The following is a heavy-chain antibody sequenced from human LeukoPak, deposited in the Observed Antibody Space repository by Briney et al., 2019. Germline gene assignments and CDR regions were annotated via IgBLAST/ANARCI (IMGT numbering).Heavy chain of an antibody. D-gene: IGHD5-12*01. CDR3: ARQKSHSGYDPFDY. CDR2: ISYDGSNK. J-gene: IGHJ4*02. CDR1: GFTFSSYA. Sequence: GRSLRLSCAASGFTFSSYAMHWVRQAPGKGLEWVAVISYDGSNKYYADSVKGRFTISRDNSKNTLYLQMNSLRAEDTAVYYCARQKSHSGYDPFDYWGQETLVTVSS. V-gene: IGHV3-30*04.